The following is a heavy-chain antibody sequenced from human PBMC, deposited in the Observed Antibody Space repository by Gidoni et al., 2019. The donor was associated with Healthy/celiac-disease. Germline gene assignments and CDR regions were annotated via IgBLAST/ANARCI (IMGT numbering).Heavy chain of an antibody. Sequence: QITLKESGPTLVKPTQTLPLTCTLSGSSLSTSGVGVGWIRQPPGKALEWLALIYWKDDKRYSPSLKSRLTITKDTSKNQVVLTMTNVDPVDTATYYCAHRRLRDSGSYSAFDIWGQGTMVTVSS. CDR3: AHRRLRDSGSYSAFDI. D-gene: IGHD1-26*01. V-gene: IGHV2-5*01. J-gene: IGHJ3*02. CDR1: GSSLSTSGVG. CDR2: IYWKDDK.